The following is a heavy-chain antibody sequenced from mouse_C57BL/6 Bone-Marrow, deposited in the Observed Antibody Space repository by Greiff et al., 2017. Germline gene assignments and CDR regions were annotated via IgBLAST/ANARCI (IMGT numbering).Heavy chain of an antibody. CDR3: ARDGYYDMDY. D-gene: IGHD2-3*01. Sequence: QVQLQQPGTELVQPGASVKLSCKASGYTLTSYWMYWVKQRPGQGLEWIGNINPSNGGTNYNEKFKSQATLTVDNSSSTDYMQLSSLTSEDSAVYDCARDGYYDMDYWGQGTSVTVSS. J-gene: IGHJ4*01. V-gene: IGHV1-53*01. CDR1: GYTLTSYW. CDR2: INPSNGGT.